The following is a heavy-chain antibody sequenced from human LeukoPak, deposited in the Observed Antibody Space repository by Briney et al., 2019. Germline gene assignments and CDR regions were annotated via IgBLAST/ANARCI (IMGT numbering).Heavy chain of an antibody. J-gene: IGHJ5*02. CDR2: FDPEDGET. Sequence: ASAKVSCKVSGYTLTELSMHWVRQAPGKGLEWMGGFDPEDGETIYTQKFQGRVTMTEDTSTDTAYMELSSLRSEDTAVYYCATGGSSWYTWFDPWGQGTLVTVSS. D-gene: IGHD6-13*01. CDR3: ATGGSSWYTWFDP. CDR1: GYTLTELS. V-gene: IGHV1-24*01.